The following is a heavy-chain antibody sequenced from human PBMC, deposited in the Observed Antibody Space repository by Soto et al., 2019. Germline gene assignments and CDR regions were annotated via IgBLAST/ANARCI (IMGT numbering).Heavy chain of an antibody. CDR2: IDPSDSYT. V-gene: IGHV5-10-1*01. D-gene: IGHD6-13*01. Sequence: GESLKISCKGSGYSFTSYWISWVRQMPGKGLEWMGRIDPSDSYTNYSPSFQGHVTMTRDTSISTAYMELSRLRSGDTAVYYCARAGVAAAGTPYYYYGMDVWGQGTTVTVSS. CDR3: ARAGVAAAGTPYYYYGMDV. CDR1: GYSFTSYW. J-gene: IGHJ6*02.